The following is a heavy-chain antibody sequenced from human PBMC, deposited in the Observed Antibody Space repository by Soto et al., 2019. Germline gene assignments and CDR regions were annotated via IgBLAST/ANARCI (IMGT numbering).Heavy chain of an antibody. CDR2: INPNSGVT. V-gene: IGHV1-2*04. Sequence: ASVEVSCKACQYTFPGYYMRWVRQSPEQGLEWMGWINPNSGVTNYARKFQGWVTMTRDTSINTAFLEMNRLRSDDTAVYYCARGPRIVGATRTFAIWRKGTMVPVS. J-gene: IGHJ3*02. D-gene: IGHD1-26*01. CDR1: QYTFPGYY. CDR3: ARGPRIVGATRTFAI.